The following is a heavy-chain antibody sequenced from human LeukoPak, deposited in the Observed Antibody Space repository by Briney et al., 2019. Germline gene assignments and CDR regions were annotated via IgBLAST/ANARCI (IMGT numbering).Heavy chain of an antibody. J-gene: IGHJ3*02. Sequence: ASVKVSCKASGYTFTNYAIHWVRQAPGQRLEWMAWSNAGSTNTKYSQEFQGRVTITRDTSASTAYMELSSLRSEDMAVYYCARGSNYAFDIWGQGTMVTVAS. V-gene: IGHV1-3*02. CDR1: GYTFTNYA. CDR2: SNAGSTNT. D-gene: IGHD1-26*01. CDR3: ARGSNYAFDI.